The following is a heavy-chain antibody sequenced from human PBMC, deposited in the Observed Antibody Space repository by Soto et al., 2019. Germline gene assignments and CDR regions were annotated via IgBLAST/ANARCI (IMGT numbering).Heavy chain of an antibody. CDR2: INGYNGDT. CDR1: GYTFTSYG. D-gene: IGHD3-22*01. V-gene: IGHV1-18*01. Sequence: QVLLEQSGAEVKNPGASVKVSCKASGYTFTSYGISWVRQAPGQGLELMGWINGYNGDTKYAQKFKGRVTMTTDTSTSTADMELRSLRSDDRAVYYCALDSSYRFDYWGPGTLVTGSS. CDR3: ALDSSYRFDY. J-gene: IGHJ4*02.